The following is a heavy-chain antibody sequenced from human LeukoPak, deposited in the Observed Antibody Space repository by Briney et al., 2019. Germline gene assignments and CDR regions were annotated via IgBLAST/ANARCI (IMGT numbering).Heavy chain of an antibody. CDR2: IYHSGST. CDR1: GYSISSGGYY. Sequence: ASETLSLTCTVSGYSISSGGYYWSWIRQPPGKGLEWIGYIYHSGSTYYNPSLKSRVTISVDRSKNQFSLKLSSVTAADTAVYYCARPLMTSYYMDVWGKGTTVTVSS. CDR3: ARPLMTSYYMDV. J-gene: IGHJ6*03. D-gene: IGHD3-16*01. V-gene: IGHV4-30-2*01.